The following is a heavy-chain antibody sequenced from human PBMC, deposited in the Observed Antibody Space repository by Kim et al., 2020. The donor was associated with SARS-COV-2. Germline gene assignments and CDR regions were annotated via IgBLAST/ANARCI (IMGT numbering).Heavy chain of an antibody. J-gene: IGHJ4*02. CDR3: AKDYRSGYSGYDIGD. Sequence: GGSLRLSCAASGFTFINYAMSWVRQAPGKGLEWVSAFSSGSGGVTYYADSVKCRFTICRDNSKNTVYLQMNSLRAEATAVYYCAKDYRSGYSGYDIGDWGQGTLVTVSS. V-gene: IGHV3-23*01. CDR1: GFTFINYA. CDR2: FSSGSGGVT. D-gene: IGHD5-12*01.